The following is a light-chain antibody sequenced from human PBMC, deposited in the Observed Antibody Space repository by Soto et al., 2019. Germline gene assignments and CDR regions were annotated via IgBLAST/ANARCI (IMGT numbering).Light chain of an antibody. Sequence: DIPMTQSPSTLSASVGDRVNITCRASQSISSWLAWYQQKPGKAPKLLIYDASSLESGVPSRFSGSGSGTELTLTISSLQPDDFATYYCQQYNSYSPSTFGQGTKVEIK. CDR2: DAS. J-gene: IGKJ1*01. CDR3: QQYNSYSPST. V-gene: IGKV1-5*01. CDR1: QSISSW.